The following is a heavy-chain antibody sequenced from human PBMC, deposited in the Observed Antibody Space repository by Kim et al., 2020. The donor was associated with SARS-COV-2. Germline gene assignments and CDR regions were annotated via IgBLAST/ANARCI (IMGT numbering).Heavy chain of an antibody. CDR3: ARSIAAAATPGDWYFDL. V-gene: IGHV3-53*01. J-gene: IGHJ2*01. D-gene: IGHD6-13*01. CDR1: GFTVSSNY. Sequence: GGSLRLSCAASGFTVSSNYMSWVRQAPGKGLEWVSVIYSGGSTYYADSVKGRFTISRDNSKNTLYLQMNSLRAEDTAVYYCARSIAAAATPGDWYFDLWGRGTLVTVSS. CDR2: IYSGGST.